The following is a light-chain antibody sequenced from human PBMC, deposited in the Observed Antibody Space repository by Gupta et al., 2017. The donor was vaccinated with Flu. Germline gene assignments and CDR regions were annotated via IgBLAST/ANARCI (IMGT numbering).Light chain of an antibody. J-gene: IGKJ2*02. V-gene: IGKV1-39*01. CDR1: QSITNY. CDR3: QQSYDIPRT. Sequence: DIEMTQSPSSLSASIGDRVTITCRASQSITNYLNWYQQKPGKAPELLIYTTSNLHSGVPSRFSGDGFGTDFTLTISRLRPEDIATYYCQQSYDIPRTFGQGTKLDIK. CDR2: TTS.